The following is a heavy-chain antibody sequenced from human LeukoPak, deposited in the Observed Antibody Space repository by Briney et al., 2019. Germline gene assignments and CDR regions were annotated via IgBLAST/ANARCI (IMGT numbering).Heavy chain of an antibody. CDR2: INPNSGGT. CDR1: GYTFTGYY. Sequence: ASVKVSCKASGYTFTGYYMHWVRQAPEQGLEWMGRINPNSGGTNYAQKFQGRVTMTRDTSISTAYMELSRLRSDDTAVYYCARSSAVAATPNYWGQGTLVTVSS. V-gene: IGHV1-2*06. J-gene: IGHJ4*02. CDR3: ARSSAVAATPNY. D-gene: IGHD2-15*01.